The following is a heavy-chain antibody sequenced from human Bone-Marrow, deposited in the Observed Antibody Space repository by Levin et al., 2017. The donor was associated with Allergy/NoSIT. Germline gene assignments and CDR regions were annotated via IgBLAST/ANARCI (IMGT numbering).Heavy chain of an antibody. V-gene: IGHV4-39*01. D-gene: IGHD3-10*01. CDR1: VASINSGSNF. CDR3: ATIFGGYAGHHAFDI. Sequence: KAGGSLRLSCNVSVASINSGSNFWGWVRQPPGKGLAWIASIYYTGTTYYDPSLRSRVTISVDTSRNQVSLKLTSVTAADTAVYYCATIFGGYAGHHAFDIWGHGTVVTVSS. J-gene: IGHJ3*02. CDR2: IYYTGTT.